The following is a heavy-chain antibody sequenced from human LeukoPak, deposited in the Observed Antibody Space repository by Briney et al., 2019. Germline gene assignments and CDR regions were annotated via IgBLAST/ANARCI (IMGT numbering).Heavy chain of an antibody. CDR1: GESVSTNSAA. CDR3: ARGGAAGSHYYGMDV. CDR2: TYYRSKWYN. J-gene: IGHJ6*02. V-gene: IGHV6-1*01. D-gene: IGHD6-13*01. Sequence: SQTLSLTCAISGESVSTNSAAWNWIRQSPSRGLEWLGRTYYRSKWYNDYAVSVKSRITFNSDTSKNQFSLQLNSVTPEDSAVYYCARGGAAGSHYYGMDVWAQGTTVTVSS.